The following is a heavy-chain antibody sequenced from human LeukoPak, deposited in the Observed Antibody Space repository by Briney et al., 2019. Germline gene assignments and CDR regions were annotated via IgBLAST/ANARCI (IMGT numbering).Heavy chain of an antibody. CDR1: GFTFSCYA. D-gene: IGHD6-13*01. Sequence: PGGSLIFSCAASGFTFSCYAMSWVGQAPGKGREGLSAISGSGGSTYYADSENGRFTISRDNSKNTLYLQMNSLRAEDTAVYYCAKVLAAAAHGEDYWGEGTLVTVSS. CDR3: AKVLAAAAHGEDY. J-gene: IGHJ4*02. CDR2: ISGSGGST. V-gene: IGHV3-23*01.